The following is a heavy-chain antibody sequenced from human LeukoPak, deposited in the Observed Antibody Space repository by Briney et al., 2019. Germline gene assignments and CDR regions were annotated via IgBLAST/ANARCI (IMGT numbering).Heavy chain of an antibody. V-gene: IGHV3-30*02. CDR3: ARNDPKRGYSGYGDYFDY. D-gene: IGHD5-12*01. Sequence: GGSLRLSCAASGFTFSSYGMHWVRQAPGKGLEWVAFIRYDGSNKYYADSVKGRFTISRDNSKNTLYLQMNSLRAEDTAVYYCARNDPKRGYSGYGDYFDYWGQGTLVTVSS. CDR1: GFTFSSYG. CDR2: IRYDGSNK. J-gene: IGHJ4*02.